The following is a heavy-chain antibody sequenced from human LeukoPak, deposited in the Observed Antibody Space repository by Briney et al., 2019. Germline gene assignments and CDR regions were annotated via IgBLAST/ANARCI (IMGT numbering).Heavy chain of an antibody. V-gene: IGHV3-53*01. D-gene: IGHD3-10*01. CDR2: IYSGGST. Sequence: PGGSLRLSCVDSGFTVSSNYMSWVRQAPGKGLEWVSVIYSGGSTYYADSAKARFTISRDNSKNTLYLQMNSLRAEDTAVYYCASLALFLYGSGGIEDYWGQGTLVTVSS. CDR3: ASLALFLYGSGGIEDY. CDR1: GFTVSSNY. J-gene: IGHJ4*02.